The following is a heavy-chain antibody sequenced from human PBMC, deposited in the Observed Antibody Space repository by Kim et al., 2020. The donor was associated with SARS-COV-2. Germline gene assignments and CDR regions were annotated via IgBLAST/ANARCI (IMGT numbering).Heavy chain of an antibody. Sequence: GGSLRLSCAASGFTFSSYGMHWVRQAPGKGLEWVAVICNDGSNKYYADSVKGRFTISRDNSKNTLYLQMNSLRAEDTAVYYCAKEGSYDILAGYFDAFDIWGQGTLVTVSS. CDR1: GFTFSSYG. CDR3: AKEGSYDILAGYFDAFDI. CDR2: ICNDGSNK. J-gene: IGHJ3*02. V-gene: IGHV3-33*06. D-gene: IGHD3-9*01.